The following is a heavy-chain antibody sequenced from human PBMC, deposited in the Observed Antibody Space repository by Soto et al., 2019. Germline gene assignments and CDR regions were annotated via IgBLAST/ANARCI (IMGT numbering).Heavy chain of an antibody. CDR1: GYTFTSYG. CDR3: ARFRRGDIVVVPAASVWWFDP. CDR2: ISAYNGNT. Sequence: GASVKVSCKASGYTFTSYGISWVRQAPGQGLEWMGWISAYNGNTSYAQKLQGRVTMTTDTSTSTAYMELRSLRSDDTAVYYCARFRRGDIVVVPAASVWWFDPWGQGTLVTVSS. D-gene: IGHD2-2*01. J-gene: IGHJ5*02. V-gene: IGHV1-18*01.